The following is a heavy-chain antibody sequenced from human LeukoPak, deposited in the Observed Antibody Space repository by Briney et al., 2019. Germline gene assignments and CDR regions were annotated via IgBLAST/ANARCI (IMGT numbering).Heavy chain of an antibody. Sequence: GESLRLSCAASGFTFSDYYMSWIRQAPGKGLEWVSYISSSGSTIYYADSVKGRFTISRDNAKNSLYLQMNSLRAEDTAVYYCARVGYCSSTSCYDYWGQGTLVTVSP. V-gene: IGHV3-11*01. CDR2: ISSSGSTI. D-gene: IGHD2-2*01. J-gene: IGHJ4*02. CDR3: ARVGYCSSTSCYDY. CDR1: GFTFSDYY.